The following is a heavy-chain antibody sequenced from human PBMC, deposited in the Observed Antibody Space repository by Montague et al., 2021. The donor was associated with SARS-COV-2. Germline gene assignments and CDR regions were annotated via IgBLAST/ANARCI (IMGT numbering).Heavy chain of an antibody. CDR1: GFTFSSYS. D-gene: IGHD3-9*01. CDR3: ARGTYTYYDILTGRTYGMDV. CDR2: ISSSSSTI. Sequence: SLRLSCAASGFTFSSYSMNWVRQAPRKGLEWVSYISSSSSTIYYADSVKGRFTISRDNAKNSLYLQMNSLRDEDTAVYYCARGTYTYYDILTGRTYGMDVWGQGTTVTVSS. J-gene: IGHJ6*02. V-gene: IGHV3-48*02.